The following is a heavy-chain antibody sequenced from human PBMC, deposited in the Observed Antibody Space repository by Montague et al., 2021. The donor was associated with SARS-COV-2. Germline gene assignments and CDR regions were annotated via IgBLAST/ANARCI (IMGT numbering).Heavy chain of an antibody. CDR1: GESIDRDTYY. CDR3: ARPGSVSGWFYFDD. Sequence: SETLSLTCIVSGESIDRDTYYWGWIRQSPGKGLEWIGSLSSSGSTYYNPSLRSRVTISMYTSKNHFSLKVNSVTATDTAVYFCARPGSVSGWFYFDDWGQGTLVSVSS. V-gene: IGHV4-39*02. D-gene: IGHD6-19*01. J-gene: IGHJ4*02. CDR2: LSSSGST.